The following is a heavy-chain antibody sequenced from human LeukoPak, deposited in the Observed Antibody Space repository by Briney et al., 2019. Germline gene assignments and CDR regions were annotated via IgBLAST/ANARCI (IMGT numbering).Heavy chain of an antibody. Sequence: PGRSLRLSCAASGFTFSSYAMHWVRQAPGKGLEWVAVISYDGSNKYYADSVKGRFTISRDNSKNTLYLQMNSLRAEDTVVYYCARLIVVPAAPTDYWGQGTLVTVSS. V-gene: IGHV3-30*04. CDR2: ISYDGSNK. CDR3: ARLIVVPAAPTDY. CDR1: GFTFSSYA. D-gene: IGHD2-2*01. J-gene: IGHJ4*02.